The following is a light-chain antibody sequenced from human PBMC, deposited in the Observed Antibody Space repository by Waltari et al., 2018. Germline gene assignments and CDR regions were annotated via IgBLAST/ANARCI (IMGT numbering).Light chain of an antibody. CDR1: SNDVGGYNY. CDR2: EVS. CDR3: SSYAGSNNVV. Sequence: QSALTQPPSASGSPGPSVPISCTGTSNDVGGYNYVSWYQQHPGKAPKLMIYEVSKRPSGVPDRFSGSKAGYTASLTVSGLQAEDEADYFCSSYAGSNNVVFGGGTKLTVL. V-gene: IGLV2-8*01. J-gene: IGLJ2*01.